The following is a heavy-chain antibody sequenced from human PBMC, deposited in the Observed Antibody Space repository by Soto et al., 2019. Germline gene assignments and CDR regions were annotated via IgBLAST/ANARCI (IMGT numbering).Heavy chain of an antibody. V-gene: IGHV1-18*01. CDR2: ITAHNGSA. CDR1: DYVFISYA. J-gene: IGHJ4*02. CDR3: ATLGWGTFDV. Sequence: QLVQSGAEVKNPGASGNVSCKASDYVFISYAITLVRQAPVQGLEWMGGITAHNGSAKHSQKFNGRMTMTTDTSTNTAYLELRCLTSDDTATYYCATLGWGTFDVWGQGTLVTVSS. D-gene: IGHD6-19*01.